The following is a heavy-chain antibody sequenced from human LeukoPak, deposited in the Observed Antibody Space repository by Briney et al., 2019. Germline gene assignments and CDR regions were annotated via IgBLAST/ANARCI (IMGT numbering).Heavy chain of an antibody. D-gene: IGHD5/OR15-5a*01. CDR3: AKDLSVSD. V-gene: IGHV3-30*18. CDR1: GFTFSSYG. CDR2: MSYDGSNK. Sequence: GGSLRLSCAASGFTFSSYGMHWVRQAPGKGLEWVAVMSYDGSNKYYADSVKGRFTISRDTSKNTLYLQMNSLRPEDTAVYYCAKDLSVSDWGQGTLVTVSS. J-gene: IGHJ4*02.